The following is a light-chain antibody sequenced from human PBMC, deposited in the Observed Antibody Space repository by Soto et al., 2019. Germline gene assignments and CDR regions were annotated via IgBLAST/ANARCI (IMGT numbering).Light chain of an antibody. CDR1: HRVLNSSNNKNY. J-gene: IGKJ1*01. CDR3: QQYYSTPPWT. Sequence: DLVMNQSPEPRAVSLRQSATINCKSSHRVLNSSNNKNYLAWYQQKPGQPPKLLIYWASTRESGVPDRFSGSGSGTDFTLTISSLQAEDVAVYYCQQYYSTPPWTFGQGTKVDIK. V-gene: IGKV4-1*01. CDR2: WAS.